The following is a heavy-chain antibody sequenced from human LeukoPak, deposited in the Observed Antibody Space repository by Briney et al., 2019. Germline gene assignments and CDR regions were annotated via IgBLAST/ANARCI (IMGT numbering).Heavy chain of an antibody. CDR2: INPNSGGT. CDR3: ARGLMGATRFFDY. J-gene: IGHJ4*02. CDR1: GYTFTGYY. V-gene: IGHV1-2*02. Sequence: ASVKVSCRASGYTFTGYYMHWVRQAPGQGLEWMGWINPNSGGTNYAQKFQGRVTMTRDTSISTAYMELSRLRSDDTAVYYCARGLMGATRFFDYWGQGTLVTVSS. D-gene: IGHD1-26*01.